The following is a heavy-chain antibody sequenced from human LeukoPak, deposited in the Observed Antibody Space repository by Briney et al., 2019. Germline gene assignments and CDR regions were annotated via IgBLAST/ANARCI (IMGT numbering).Heavy chain of an antibody. V-gene: IGHV4-4*02. CDR2: IYHSGST. CDR1: GGSISSSNW. D-gene: IGHD2-2*01. Sequence: SGTLSLTCAVSGGSISSSNWWSWVRQPPGKGLEWIGEIYHSGSTNYNPSLKSRVTISVDKSKNQFSLKLSSVTAADTAVYYCARHDGPYCSSTSCYDWFDPWGQGTLVTVSS. J-gene: IGHJ5*02. CDR3: ARHDGPYCSSTSCYDWFDP.